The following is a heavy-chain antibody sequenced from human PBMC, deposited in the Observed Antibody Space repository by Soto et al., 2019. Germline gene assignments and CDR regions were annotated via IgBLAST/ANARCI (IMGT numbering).Heavy chain of an antibody. CDR1: GDSISTFY. J-gene: IGHJ4*02. V-gene: IGHV4-59*01. Sequence: PSETLSITCTVSGDSISTFYWSWIRQPPGKGLEWIGYIHYSGSTNYNPSLKSQVIISVDTSKNQFSLKLSSVTAADTAVYFCARVRSNLFDYWCQGTLFDVSS. CDR3: ARVRSNLFDY. D-gene: IGHD3-3*01. CDR2: IHYSGST.